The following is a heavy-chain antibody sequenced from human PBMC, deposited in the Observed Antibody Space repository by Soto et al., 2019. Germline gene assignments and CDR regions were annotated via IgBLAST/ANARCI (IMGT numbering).Heavy chain of an antibody. J-gene: IGHJ4*02. CDR2: IYYSGST. CDR1: GGSVSSGSYY. D-gene: IGHD3-10*01. CDR3: ARGFYYAKDY. V-gene: IGHV4-61*01. Sequence: PSETLSLTCTVSGGSVSSGSYYWSWIRQPPGKGLEWIGYIYYSGSTNYNPSLKSRVTISVDTSKNQFSLKLSSVTAADTAVYYCARGFYYAKDYWGQGTLVTVSS.